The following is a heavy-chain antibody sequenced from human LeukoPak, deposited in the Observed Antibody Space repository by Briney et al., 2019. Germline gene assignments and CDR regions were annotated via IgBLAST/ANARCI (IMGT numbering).Heavy chain of an antibody. J-gene: IGHJ3*02. CDR1: GGSISSGSYY. CDR3: ARAFDIVGAFDI. V-gene: IGHV4-61*02. CDR2: IYTSGST. Sequence: PSQTLSLTCTVSGGSISSGSYYWSWIRQPAGKGLEWIGRIYTSGSTYYNPSLKSRVTISVDTSKNQFSLKLSSVTAADTAVHYCARAFDIVGAFDIWGQGTMVTVSS. D-gene: IGHD3-22*01.